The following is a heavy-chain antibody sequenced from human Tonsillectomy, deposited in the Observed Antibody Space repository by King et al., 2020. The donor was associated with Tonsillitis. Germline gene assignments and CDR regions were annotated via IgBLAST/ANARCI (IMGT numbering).Heavy chain of an antibody. Sequence: QLQESGPGLVKPSETLSLTCTVSGGSISSSSYYWGWIRQPPGKGLEWIGSIYYSGNTFYNPSLKSRVTISVDTSKIQFSLKLSSETAADTAVYYCARLLGPPWSGDYYFDYWGQGTLAT. CDR3: ARLLGPPWSGDYYFDY. CDR1: GGSISSSSYY. CDR2: IYYSGNT. D-gene: IGHD3-3*01. V-gene: IGHV4-39*01. J-gene: IGHJ4*02.